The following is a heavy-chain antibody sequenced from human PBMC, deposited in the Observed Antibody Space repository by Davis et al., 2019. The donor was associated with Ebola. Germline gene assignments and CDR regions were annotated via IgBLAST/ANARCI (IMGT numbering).Heavy chain of an antibody. J-gene: IGHJ6*02. D-gene: IGHD3-10*01. CDR1: GLTVSSNY. CDR3: ARGTGGSGSYPGYYGMDV. Sequence: GESLKISCAASGLTVSSNYMSWVRQAPGKGLEWVSVIYSGGSTYYADSVKGRFTISRHNSKNTLYLQMNSLRAEDTAVYYCARGTGGSGSYPGYYGMDVWGQGTTVTVSS. V-gene: IGHV3-53*04. CDR2: IYSGGST.